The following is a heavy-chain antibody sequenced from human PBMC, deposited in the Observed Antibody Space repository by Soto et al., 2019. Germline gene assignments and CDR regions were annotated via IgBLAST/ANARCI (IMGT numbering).Heavy chain of an antibody. Sequence: GGSLRLSCAASGFTFSGSSVHWVRQASGKGLEWVGRIRNKANSYATAYAASVRGRFTISRDDSKNTAFLQMNSLNTEDTAVYYCISHSPEDMIRTWGQGSVVTVSS. CDR1: GFTFSGSS. J-gene: IGHJ4*02. CDR2: IRNKANSYAT. D-gene: IGHD2-15*01. V-gene: IGHV3-73*01. CDR3: ISHSPEDMIRT.